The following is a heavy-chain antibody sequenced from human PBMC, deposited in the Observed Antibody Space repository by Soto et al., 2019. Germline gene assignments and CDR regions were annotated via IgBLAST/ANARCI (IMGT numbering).Heavy chain of an antibody. CDR2: ISAYDGNT. J-gene: IGHJ4*02. CDR3: ASSGWSAPLDY. CDR1: GYTFTSYG. V-gene: IGHV1-18*04. Sequence: RASVKVSCKASGYTFTSYGISWVRQAPGQGLEWMGWISAYDGNTNYAQKLQGRVTMTTDTSTSTAYMELRSLRSDDTAVYYCASSGWSAPLDYWGQGTLVTVSS. D-gene: IGHD6-19*01.